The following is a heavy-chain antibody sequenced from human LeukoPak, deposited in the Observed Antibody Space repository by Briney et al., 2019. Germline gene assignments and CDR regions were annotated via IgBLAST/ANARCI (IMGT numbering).Heavy chain of an antibody. CDR1: GFTFSSYG. J-gene: IGHJ4*02. Sequence: QSGGSLRLSCAASGFTFSSYGMHWVRQAPGKGLKWVAVISYDGSNKYYADSVKGRFTISRDNSKNTLYLQMNSLRAEDTAVYYCARDRDWNSGFDYWGQGTLVTVSS. CDR3: ARDRDWNSGFDY. D-gene: IGHD1-7*01. CDR2: ISYDGSNK. V-gene: IGHV3-30*03.